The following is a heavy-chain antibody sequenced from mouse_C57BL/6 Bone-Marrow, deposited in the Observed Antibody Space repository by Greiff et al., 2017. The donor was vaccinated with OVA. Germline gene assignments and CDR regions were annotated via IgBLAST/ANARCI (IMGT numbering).Heavy chain of an antibody. Sequence: LVESGAELARPGASVKLSCKASGYTFTSYGISWVTQRTGQGLEWIGEIYPRSGNTYYNEKFKGKATLTADKSSSTAYMELRSLTSEDSAVYFCARFYYDYDYAMDYWGQGTSVTVSS. CDR2: IYPRSGNT. J-gene: IGHJ4*01. CDR3: ARFYYDYDYAMDY. CDR1: GYTFTSYG. V-gene: IGHV1-81*01. D-gene: IGHD2-4*01.